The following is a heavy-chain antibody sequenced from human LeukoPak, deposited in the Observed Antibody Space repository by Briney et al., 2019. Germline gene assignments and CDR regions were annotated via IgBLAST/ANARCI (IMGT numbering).Heavy chain of an antibody. CDR2: VSSSGSTI. CDR3: ARSTWWALHDY. J-gene: IGHJ4*02. CDR1: GFTFSDYY. D-gene: IGHD6-13*01. V-gene: IGHV3-11*01. Sequence: GGSLRLSCAASGFTFSDYYMSWIRQAPGKGLEWVSYVSSSGSTIYYADSVKGRFTISRDNAKNSLYLQMNSLRAEDTAVYYCARSTWWALHDYWGQGTLVTVPS.